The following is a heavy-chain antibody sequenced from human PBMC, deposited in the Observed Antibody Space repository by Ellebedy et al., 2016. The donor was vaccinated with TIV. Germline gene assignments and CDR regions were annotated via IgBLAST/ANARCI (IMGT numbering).Heavy chain of an antibody. V-gene: IGHV4-59*11. CDR2: IYYSGST. J-gene: IGHJ6*02. Sequence: MPSETLSLTCTVPAGSISSHYWSWIRQPPGKGLEWIGYIYYSGSTNYNPSLKSRVTISVDTSKNQFSLKLSSVTAADTAVYDCARGEVTLYYYGMDVWGQGTTVTVSS. CDR1: AGSISSHY. CDR3: ARGEVTLYYYGMDV.